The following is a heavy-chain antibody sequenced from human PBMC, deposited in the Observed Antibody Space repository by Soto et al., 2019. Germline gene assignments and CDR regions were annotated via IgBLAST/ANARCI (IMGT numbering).Heavy chain of an antibody. J-gene: IGHJ4*02. V-gene: IGHV1-69*13. CDR1: GGTFRSYV. D-gene: IGHD1-1*01. CDR2: IIPMYGKT. CDR3: ARXXXLDWIDDY. Sequence: SVKVSCKASGGTFRSYVTSWVRQAPGQGLEWLGGIIPMYGKTYYAQTFQGRVTISADESTSTAFMELSSLRTEDTAGYYCARXXXLDWIDDYWGQGTLVTISS.